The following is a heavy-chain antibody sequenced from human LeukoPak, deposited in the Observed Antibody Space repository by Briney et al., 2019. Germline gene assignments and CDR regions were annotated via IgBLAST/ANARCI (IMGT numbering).Heavy chain of an antibody. Sequence: SETLSLTCTVSGGSISSYYWSWIRQPPGKGREWIGYIYYSGSTNYNPSLKSRVTISVDTSKNQFSLKLSSVTAADTAVYYCARDRDPLLGFGDWGQGTLVTVSS. CDR3: ARDRDPLLGFGD. J-gene: IGHJ4*02. CDR1: GGSISSYY. CDR2: IYYSGST. D-gene: IGHD3-10*01. V-gene: IGHV4-59*01.